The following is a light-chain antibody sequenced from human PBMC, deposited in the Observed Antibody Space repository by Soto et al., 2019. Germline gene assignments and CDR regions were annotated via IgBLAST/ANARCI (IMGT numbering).Light chain of an antibody. Sequence: EIVMTQSPGTLSVSPGERATLSCRASQSVSTNLAWHQQTPGQGPRLLIYGASTRATGVPARFTGSGSGTDFTLTISSLQSEDFAVYYCQQYNNWPPFTFGPGTKVDIK. CDR3: QQYNNWPPFT. V-gene: IGKV3-15*01. J-gene: IGKJ3*01. CDR1: QSVSTN. CDR2: GAS.